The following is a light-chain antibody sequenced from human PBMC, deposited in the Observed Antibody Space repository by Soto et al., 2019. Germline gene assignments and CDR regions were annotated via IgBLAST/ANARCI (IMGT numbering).Light chain of an antibody. CDR2: DVS. Sequence: QSALTQPASVSGSPGQSITISCTGTSIDNGSYNYVSWYQQHPGKAPKLISYDVSNRPSGFSDSFSGSKSGNTASLTISGLRAEDESDYYCSSYASSSTLRVFGGGTKLTVL. V-gene: IGLV2-14*03. CDR3: SSYASSSTLRV. CDR1: SIDNGSYNY. J-gene: IGLJ2*01.